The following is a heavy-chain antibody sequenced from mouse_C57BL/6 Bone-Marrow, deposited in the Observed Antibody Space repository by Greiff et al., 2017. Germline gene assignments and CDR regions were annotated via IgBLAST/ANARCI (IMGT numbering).Heavy chain of an antibody. V-gene: IGHV1-5*01. J-gene: IGHJ1*03. CDR3: TRSEGDGYYDWYFDV. CDR2: IYPGNSDT. D-gene: IGHD2-3*01. CDR1: GYTFTSYW. Sequence: VQLQQSGTVLARPGASVKMSCKTSGYTFTSYWMHWVKQRPGQGLEWIGAIYPGNSDTSYNQKFKGKAKLTAVTSASTAYMELSSLTNEDSAVYYCTRSEGDGYYDWYFDVWGTGTTVTVSS.